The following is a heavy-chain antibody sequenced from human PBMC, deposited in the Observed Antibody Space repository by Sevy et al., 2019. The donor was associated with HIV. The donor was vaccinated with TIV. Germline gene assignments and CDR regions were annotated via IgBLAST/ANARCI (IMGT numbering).Heavy chain of an antibody. D-gene: IGHD2-15*01. Sequence: TLSLTCNVSGDSISSYFWSWFRQPPGKGLEWIGYIYYSGSSEYNPSLRSRVTISIDTSKKYLAMKLTSVTAADTAVYYSARDSAVVPRALVYWGQGTLVTVSS. V-gene: IGHV4-59*01. CDR1: GDSISSYF. J-gene: IGHJ4*02. CDR2: IYYSGSS. CDR3: ARDSAVVPRALVY.